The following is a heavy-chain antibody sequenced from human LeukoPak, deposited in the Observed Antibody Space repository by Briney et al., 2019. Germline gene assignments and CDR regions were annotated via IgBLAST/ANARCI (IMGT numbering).Heavy chain of an antibody. CDR2: ISSSGSTI. Sequence: GGSLRLSRAASGFTFSDYYMSWIRQAPGKGLEWVSYISSSGSTIYYADSVKGRFTISRDNAKNSLYLQMNSLRAEDTAVYYCARDDEYSSSSVGGYWGQGTLVTVSS. V-gene: IGHV3-11*04. D-gene: IGHD6-6*01. CDR1: GFTFSDYY. J-gene: IGHJ4*02. CDR3: ARDDEYSSSSVGGY.